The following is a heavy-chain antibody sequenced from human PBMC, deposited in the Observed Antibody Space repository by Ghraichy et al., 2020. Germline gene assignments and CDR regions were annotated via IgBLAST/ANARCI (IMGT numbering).Heavy chain of an antibody. Sequence: SVKVSCKASGGTFSSYTISWVRQAPGQGLEWMGRIIPILGIANYAQKFQGRVTITADKSTSTAYMELSSLRSEDTAVYYCARDSGIAVAGRYYGMDVWGQGTTVTVSS. CDR2: IIPILGIA. J-gene: IGHJ6*02. V-gene: IGHV1-69*04. CDR1: GGTFSSYT. D-gene: IGHD6-19*01. CDR3: ARDSGIAVAGRYYGMDV.